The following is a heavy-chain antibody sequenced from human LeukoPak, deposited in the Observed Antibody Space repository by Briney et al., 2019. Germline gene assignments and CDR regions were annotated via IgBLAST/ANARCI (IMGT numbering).Heavy chain of an antibody. D-gene: IGHD4-17*01. J-gene: IGHJ4*02. CDR1: GFTFDDYG. CDR3: ARILNTDTVTGKGFFDY. Sequence: GSLRLSCAASGFTFDDYGMSGVRQAPGKELEWIAEINHSGDTDHNPSLKSRVTISIDTSKNQFSLTLSSVTAADTAIYHCARILNTDTVTGKGFFDYWGQGTLVTVSP. V-gene: IGHV4-34*01. CDR2: INHSGDT.